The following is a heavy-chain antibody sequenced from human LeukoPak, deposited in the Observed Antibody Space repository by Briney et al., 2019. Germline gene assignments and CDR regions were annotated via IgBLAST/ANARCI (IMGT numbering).Heavy chain of an antibody. CDR3: ARHSAITMVRGVPYNWFDP. CDR1: GGSISSGGYY. J-gene: IGHJ5*02. Sequence: SETPSLTCTVSGGSISSGGYYWSWIRQPPGKGLEWIGSIYYSGSTYYNPSLKSRVTISVDTSKNQFSLKLSSVTAADTAVYYCARHSAITMVRGVPYNWFDPWGQGTLVTVSS. V-gene: IGHV4-39*01. D-gene: IGHD3-10*01. CDR2: IYYSGST.